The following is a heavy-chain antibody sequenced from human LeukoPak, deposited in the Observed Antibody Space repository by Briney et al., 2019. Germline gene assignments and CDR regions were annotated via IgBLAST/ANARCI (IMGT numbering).Heavy chain of an antibody. CDR3: AKGNLWRSVYYYMDV. CDR2: INWNGGST. J-gene: IGHJ6*03. Sequence: GGSLRLSCAASGFTFDDYGMSWVRQAPGKGLEWVSGINWNGGSTGYADSVKGRFTISRDNAKNSLYLQMNSLRAEDTAVYYCAKGNLWRSVYYYMDVWGKGTTVTVSS. D-gene: IGHD1-14*01. CDR1: GFTFDDYG. V-gene: IGHV3-20*04.